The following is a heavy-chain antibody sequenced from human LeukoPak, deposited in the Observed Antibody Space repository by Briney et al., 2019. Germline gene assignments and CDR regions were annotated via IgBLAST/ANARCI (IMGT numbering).Heavy chain of an antibody. V-gene: IGHV1-18*01. CDR1: GYTFTSYG. D-gene: IGHD3-3*01. CDR3: AREGSRFLEWLTLDY. Sequence: ASVKVSCKASGYTFTSYGISWVRQAPGQGLEWMGWISAYNGNTNYAQKLQGRVTMTTDTSTSTAYMELRSLRSDDTAVYYCAREGSRFLEWLTLDYWGQGTLVTVSS. J-gene: IGHJ4*02. CDR2: ISAYNGNT.